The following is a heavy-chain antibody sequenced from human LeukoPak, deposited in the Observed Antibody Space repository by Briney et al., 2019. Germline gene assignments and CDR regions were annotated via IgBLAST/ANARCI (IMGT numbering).Heavy chain of an antibody. CDR1: TYTFSRYC. CDR2: ISGYNGNT. Sequence: GASVKVSCKASTYTFSRYCISWGRQAPGQGLEWVGWISGYNGNTNYAQKFLGRVPMTADTATSTAYMELRSLTSDDTAMYYCARSGRGTYYYFDLWGQGTLVTVSS. CDR3: ARSGRGTYYYFDL. J-gene: IGHJ4*02. D-gene: IGHD5-12*01. V-gene: IGHV1-18*01.